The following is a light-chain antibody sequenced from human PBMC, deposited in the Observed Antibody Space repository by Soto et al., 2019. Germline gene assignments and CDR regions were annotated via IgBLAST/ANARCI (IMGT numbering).Light chain of an antibody. CDR2: KTS. CDR1: QSISSW. CDR3: QQSKT. V-gene: IGKV1-5*03. J-gene: IGKJ3*01. Sequence: DIQMTQSPSTLSASIGDRVTITCRASQSISSWLAWYQQKPGKAPKLLIYKTSNLKSGVPSRFSGSGSGTEFTLSISSLQPDDFATYYCQQSKTFGPGTKVDIK.